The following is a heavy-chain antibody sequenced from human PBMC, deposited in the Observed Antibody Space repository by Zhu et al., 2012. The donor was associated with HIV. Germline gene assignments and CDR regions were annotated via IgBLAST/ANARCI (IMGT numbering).Heavy chain of an antibody. Sequence: EVQLVESGGGLVQPGGSLRLSCAASGFTFSRYWMSWVXQAPGGGLEWVANIKQDGSQKYYVDSVKGRFTISRDNAENSVYLQLNSLRAEDTAVYYCASYCSGDCQSSPRFDYWGQGTLVTVSS. CDR2: IKQDGSQK. V-gene: IGHV3-7*01. J-gene: IGHJ4*02. CDR3: ASYCSGDCQSSPRFDY. D-gene: IGHD2-21*02. CDR1: GFTFSRYW.